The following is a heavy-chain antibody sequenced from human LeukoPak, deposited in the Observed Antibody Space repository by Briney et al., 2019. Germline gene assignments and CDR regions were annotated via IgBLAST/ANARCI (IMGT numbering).Heavy chain of an antibody. Sequence: PGGSLRLSCAASGFTFGDFVMNWVRQAPGKGLEWVSSITGHADKTYYADSVKGRFTVSRDNSKNTVYLQMDSLRADDTALYFCATRSCSGHNCGYFAHWGHGTLATVSS. J-gene: IGHJ4*01. D-gene: IGHD3-22*01. CDR3: ATRSCSGHNCGYFAH. CDR1: GFTFGDFV. V-gene: IGHV3-23*01. CDR2: ITGHADKT.